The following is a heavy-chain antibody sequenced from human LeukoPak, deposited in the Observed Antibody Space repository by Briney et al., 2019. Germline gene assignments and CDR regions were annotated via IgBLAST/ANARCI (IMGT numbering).Heavy chain of an antibody. CDR3: ASSYCGGDCYISVGAFDI. CDR2: IYYSGST. Sequence: SETLSLTCTVSGGSISSYYWSWIRQPPGKGLEWIGYIYYSGSTNYNPSLKSRVTISVDTSKNQFSLKLSSVTAADTAVYYCASSYCGGDCYISVGAFDIWGQGTMVTVSS. CDR1: GGSISSYY. V-gene: IGHV4-59*01. D-gene: IGHD2-21*02. J-gene: IGHJ3*02.